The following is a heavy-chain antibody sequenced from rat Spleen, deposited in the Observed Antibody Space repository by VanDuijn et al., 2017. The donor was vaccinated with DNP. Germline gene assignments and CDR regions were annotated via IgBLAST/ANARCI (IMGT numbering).Heavy chain of an antibody. V-gene: IGHV5-7*01. Sequence: EVQLVETGGGLVQPGRSLKLSCTASGFTFSDYYMAWVRQAPAKGLEWVATISYNGGTPYYRDSVKGRFTISRDNAQSTLYLQMDSLGSEDTATYYCARHRTIMPYYYAMDAWGQGASVTVSS. J-gene: IGHJ4*01. CDR3: ARHRTIMPYYYAMDA. D-gene: IGHD1-12*01. CDR1: GFTFSDYY. CDR2: ISYNGGTP.